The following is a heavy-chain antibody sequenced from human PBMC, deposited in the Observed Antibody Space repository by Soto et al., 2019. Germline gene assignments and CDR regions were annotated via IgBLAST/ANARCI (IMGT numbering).Heavy chain of an antibody. V-gene: IGHV4-59*01. J-gene: IGHJ3*02. Sequence: SETLSLTCTVSGGSISSYYWSWIRQPPGKGLEWIGYIYYSGSTNYNPSLKSRVTISVDTSKNQFSLKLSSVTAADTAVYYCARDLWGSGAFDIWGQGTMVTVSS. D-gene: IGHD7-27*01. CDR3: ARDLWGSGAFDI. CDR2: IYYSGST. CDR1: GGSISSYY.